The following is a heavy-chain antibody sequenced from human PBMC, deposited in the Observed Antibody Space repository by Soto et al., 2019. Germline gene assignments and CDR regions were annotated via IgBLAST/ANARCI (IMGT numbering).Heavy chain of an antibody. CDR3: ASVRSSGYYYAVGVNWFDP. Sequence: SETLSLTCTVSGGSISSSSYYWGWIRQPPGKGLEWIGSIYYSGSTYYNPSLKSRVTISVDTSRNQFSLKLSSVTAADTAVYYCASVRSSGYYYAVGVNWFDPWGQGTLVTVSS. D-gene: IGHD3-22*01. V-gene: IGHV4-39*01. J-gene: IGHJ5*02. CDR1: GGSISSSSYY. CDR2: IYYSGST.